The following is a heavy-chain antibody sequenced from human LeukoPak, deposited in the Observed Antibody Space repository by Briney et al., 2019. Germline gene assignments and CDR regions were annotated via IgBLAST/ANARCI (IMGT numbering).Heavy chain of an antibody. CDR3: AKERGPLDAFDI. V-gene: IGHV3-33*06. CDR2: IWSNGINR. Sequence: PGGSLRLSCAASGFTFSNYGMHWVRQAPGKGLEWVAVIWSNGINRYYADSVKGRFTFSRDNSKNTLSLQMNSLRAEDTAVYYCAKERGPLDAFDIWGQGTMVTVSS. J-gene: IGHJ3*02. CDR1: GFTFSNYG.